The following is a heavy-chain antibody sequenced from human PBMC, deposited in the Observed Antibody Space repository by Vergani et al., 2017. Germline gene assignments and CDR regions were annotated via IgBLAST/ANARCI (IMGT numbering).Heavy chain of an antibody. J-gene: IGHJ4*02. V-gene: IGHV4-34*01. D-gene: IGHD6-19*01. CDR2: INHSGST. Sequence: QVQLQQWGGGLLKPSETLSLTCAVYGGSFSGYYWSWLRQPPGKGLEWIGEINHSGSTNYNPSLNSRVTISVDTSKNQFSLKLSSVTAADTAVYYCARGGLLGVAVAGTGFDYWGQGTLVTVSS. CDR3: ARGGLLGVAVAGTGFDY. CDR1: GGSFSGYY.